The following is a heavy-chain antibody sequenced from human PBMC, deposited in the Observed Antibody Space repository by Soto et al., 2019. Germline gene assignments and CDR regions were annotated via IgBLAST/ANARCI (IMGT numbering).Heavy chain of an antibody. J-gene: IGHJ6*02. Sequence: QVQLVQSGAEVKKPGSSVKVSCKASGGTFSSYAISWVRQAPGQGLEWMGGIIPIFGTANYAQKFQGRVTITADESTSTADMELSSLRSEDTAVYYCARDPPYSSSGLRYYYYGMDVWGQGTTVTVSS. CDR1: GGTFSSYA. CDR2: IIPIFGTA. V-gene: IGHV1-69*01. D-gene: IGHD6-6*01. CDR3: ARDPPYSSSGLRYYYYGMDV.